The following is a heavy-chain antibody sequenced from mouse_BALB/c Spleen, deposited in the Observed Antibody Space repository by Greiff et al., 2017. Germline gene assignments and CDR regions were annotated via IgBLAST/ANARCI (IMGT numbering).Heavy chain of an antibody. CDR1: GYTFTSYW. Sequence: QVQLQQSGAELAKPGASVKMSCKASGYTFTSYWMHWVKQRPGQGLEWIGYINPSTGYTEYNQKFKDKATLTADKSSSTAYMQLSSLTSEDSAVYYCARGEVRGYAMDYWGQGTSVTVSS. CDR3: ARGEVRGYAMDY. D-gene: IGHD2-14*01. V-gene: IGHV1-7*01. CDR2: INPSTGYT. J-gene: IGHJ4*01.